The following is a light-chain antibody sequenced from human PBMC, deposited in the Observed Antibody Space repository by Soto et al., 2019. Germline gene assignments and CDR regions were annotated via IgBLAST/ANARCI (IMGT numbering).Light chain of an antibody. J-gene: IGKJ1*01. CDR2: KAS. V-gene: IGKV1-5*03. CDR1: QSISSW. Sequence: DIQMTQSPSTLSASVGDRVTITCRASQSISSWLAWYQQKPGQAPTLLIYKASALQSGVPSRFSGSGSGTEFTLALSSLQPDDSATYYCQQYNDNWTFGQGTKV. CDR3: QQYNDNWT.